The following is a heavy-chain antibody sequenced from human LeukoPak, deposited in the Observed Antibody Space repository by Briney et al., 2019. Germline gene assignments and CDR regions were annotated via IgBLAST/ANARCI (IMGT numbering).Heavy chain of an antibody. CDR1: GYTFIAYY. Sequence: ASVKVSCKASGYTFIAYYMHWVRQAPGQGLEWMGWINPNSGGTNYAQKFQGRVTMTRDTSISTVYTELSRLRSDDTAVYYCARDSCSSTSCLSIDDYWGQGTLVTVSS. CDR2: INPNSGGT. V-gene: IGHV1-2*02. D-gene: IGHD2-2*01. J-gene: IGHJ4*02. CDR3: ARDSCSSTSCLSIDDY.